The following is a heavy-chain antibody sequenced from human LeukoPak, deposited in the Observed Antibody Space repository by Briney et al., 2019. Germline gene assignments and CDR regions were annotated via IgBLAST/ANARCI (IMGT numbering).Heavy chain of an antibody. V-gene: IGHV3-30*04. Sequence: GGSLRLSCAASGFTFSSYAMHWVRQAPGKGLEWVAVISYDGSNKYYADSVKGRFTISRDNSKNTLYLQMNSLRAEDTAVYYCARDSSSWYPWGYYYYYGMDVWGQGTTVTVSS. D-gene: IGHD6-13*01. CDR3: ARDSSSWYPWGYYYYYGMDV. CDR1: GFTFSSYA. CDR2: ISYDGSNK. J-gene: IGHJ6*02.